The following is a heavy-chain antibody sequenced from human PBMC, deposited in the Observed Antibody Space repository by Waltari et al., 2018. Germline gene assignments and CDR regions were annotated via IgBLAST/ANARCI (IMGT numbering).Heavy chain of an antibody. J-gene: IGHJ4*02. CDR3: ASEEITGTYKGFDY. CDR1: GGSISSGRYY. V-gene: IGHV4-61*09. Sequence: QVQLQESGPGLVKPSQTLSLPCTVSGGSISSGRYYWSWIRQPAGKGLEWIGYIYTSGSTNYNPSLKSRVTISVDTSKNQFSLKLSSVTAADTAVYYCASEEITGTYKGFDYWGQGTLVTVSS. CDR2: IYTSGST. D-gene: IGHD1-7*01.